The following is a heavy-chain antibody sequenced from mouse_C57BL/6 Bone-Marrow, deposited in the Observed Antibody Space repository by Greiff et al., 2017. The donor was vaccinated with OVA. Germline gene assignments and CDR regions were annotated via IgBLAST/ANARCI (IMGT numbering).Heavy chain of an antibody. CDR3: ARSNYSNYIPFWYFDV. V-gene: IGHV1-19*01. CDR2: INPCNGGT. J-gene: IGHJ1*03. Sequence: VQLQQSGPVLVKPGASVKMSCKASGYTFTDYYMNWVKQSHGKSLEWIGVINPCNGGTSYNQKFKGKATLTVDKSSSTAYMELNSLTSEDSAVYYCARSNYSNYIPFWYFDVWGTGTTVTVSS. CDR1: GYTFTDYY. D-gene: IGHD2-5*01.